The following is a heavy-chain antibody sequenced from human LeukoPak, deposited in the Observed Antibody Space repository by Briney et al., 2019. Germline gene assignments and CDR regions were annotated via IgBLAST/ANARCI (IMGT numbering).Heavy chain of an antibody. V-gene: IGHV4-4*07. D-gene: IGHD3-10*01. CDR3: ARAPSAGSYSFYYFDY. CDR2: IYTSGSS. J-gene: IGHJ4*02. CDR1: GGSISSYY. Sequence: SETLSLTCTVAGGSISSYYWSWIRQPAGKGLEWIGRIYTSGSSNYNPSLKSRVTMSVDTSKNQFSLKLSSVTAADTAVYYCARAPSAGSYSFYYFDYWGQGTLVTVSS.